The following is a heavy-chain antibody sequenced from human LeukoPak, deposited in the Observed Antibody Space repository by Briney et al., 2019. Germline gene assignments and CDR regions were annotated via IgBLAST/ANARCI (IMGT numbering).Heavy chain of an antibody. CDR1: GGYFSGYY. J-gene: IGHJ5*02. CDR2: INHSGST. CDR3: ARARAPYYA. Sequence: SETLSLTCAVYGGYFSGYYWSWIRQPPGKGLEWIGEINHSGSTNYNPSLTSRVTISVDTSKTWFSLKLSSAPAADAAVVYWARARAPYYAWGQGTLVTVSS. D-gene: IGHD3-10*01. V-gene: IGHV4-34*01.